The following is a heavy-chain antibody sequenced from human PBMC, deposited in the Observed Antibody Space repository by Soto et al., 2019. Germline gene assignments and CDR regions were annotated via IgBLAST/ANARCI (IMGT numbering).Heavy chain of an antibody. V-gene: IGHV1-3*01. J-gene: IGHJ6*02. Sequence: ASVKVSCKASGYTFTSYAMHWVRQAPGQRLEWMGWINAGNGNTKYSQKFQGRVTITRDTSASTAYMELSSLRSEDTAVYYCARSPLPEPLTYYDILTGQFDPGLYGMDVWGQGTTVTVSS. CDR1: GYTFTSYA. CDR3: ARSPLPEPLTYYDILTGQFDPGLYGMDV. D-gene: IGHD3-9*01. CDR2: INAGNGNT.